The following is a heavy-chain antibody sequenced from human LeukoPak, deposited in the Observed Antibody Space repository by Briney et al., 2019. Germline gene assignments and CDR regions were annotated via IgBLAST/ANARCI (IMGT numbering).Heavy chain of an antibody. CDR3: ASRINGYSSSWGAFDI. V-gene: IGHV4-38-2*02. D-gene: IGHD6-13*01. J-gene: IGHJ3*02. CDR1: GYPISSGYY. CDR2: IYHSGST. Sequence: PSETLSLTCTVSGYPISSGYYWGWIRQPPGKGLEWIGSIYHSGSTYYNPSLKSRVTISVDTSKNQFSLKLSSVTAADTAVYYCASRINGYSSSWGAFDIWGQGTMVTVSS.